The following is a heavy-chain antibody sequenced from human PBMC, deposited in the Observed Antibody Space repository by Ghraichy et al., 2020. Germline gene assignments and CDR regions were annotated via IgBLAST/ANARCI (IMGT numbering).Heavy chain of an antibody. J-gene: IGHJ4*02. CDR3: ARFSSSRTAILHY. CDR1: GTSMNNYY. V-gene: IGHV4-59*01. CDR2: IYYSGST. D-gene: IGHD2-21*02. Sequence: ETLSLTCTVSGTSMNNYYWTWIRQPPGKGLEWIGYIYYSGSTNYNPSLKSRVTISVDTSKNQFSLNLSSVTAADTAVYYCARFSSSRTAILHYWGQGTLVTVSS.